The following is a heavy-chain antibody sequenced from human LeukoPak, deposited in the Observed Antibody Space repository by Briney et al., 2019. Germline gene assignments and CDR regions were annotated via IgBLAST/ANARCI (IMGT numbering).Heavy chain of an antibody. J-gene: IGHJ4*02. CDR1: RGTFSSYA. Sequence: ASVKVSCKGSRGTFSSYAISWVRQAPGQGLEWMGWISAYNGNTNYAQKLQGRVTMTTDTSTSTAYMELRSLRSDDTAVYYCARYTLDYWGQGTLVTVSS. D-gene: IGHD2-2*02. CDR2: ISAYNGNT. CDR3: ARYTLDY. V-gene: IGHV1-18*01.